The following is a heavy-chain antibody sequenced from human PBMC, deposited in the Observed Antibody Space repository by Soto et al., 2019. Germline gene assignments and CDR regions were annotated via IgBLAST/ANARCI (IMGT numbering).Heavy chain of an antibody. Sequence: GASVKVSCKASGYTFTNYGISWGRQAPGQGLEWMGWISTYNGNTHSARKLQCRVTMTTDTSTSTAYMEVRSLRSDDTAKYYCDRDGVGGAAAGLSSYHHGLDVWGQGTTVAFSS. J-gene: IGHJ6*02. V-gene: IGHV1-18*01. CDR1: GYTFTNYG. CDR2: ISTYNGNT. CDR3: DRDGVGGAAAGLSSYHHGLDV. D-gene: IGHD6-13*01.